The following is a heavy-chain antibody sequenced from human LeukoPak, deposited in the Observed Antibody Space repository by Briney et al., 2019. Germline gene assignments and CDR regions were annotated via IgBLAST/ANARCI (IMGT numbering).Heavy chain of an antibody. J-gene: IGHJ6*03. CDR2: IRGSGGST. Sequence: PGGSLRLSCAASGFTFNTYAMSWVRQAPGKGLEWVSGIRGSGGSTYYADSVKGRFTISRDNSKNTLYLQMNSLRAEDTAVYYCAKQASGQYYYYYYMDVWGKGTTVTVSS. D-gene: IGHD3-10*01. CDR1: GFTFNTYA. CDR3: AKQASGQYYYYYYMDV. V-gene: IGHV3-23*01.